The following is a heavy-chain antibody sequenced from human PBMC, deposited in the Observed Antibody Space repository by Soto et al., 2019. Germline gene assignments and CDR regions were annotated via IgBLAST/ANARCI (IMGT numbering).Heavy chain of an antibody. CDR3: AISAVAGSPFDT. J-gene: IGHJ5*02. V-gene: IGHV1-2*04. Sequence: ASVKVSCKASGYTLTGYYMHWVRQAPGQGLEWMGWINPNSGGTNYAQKFQGWVTMTRDTSISTAYMELSRLRSDDTAVYYCAISAVAGSPFDTWAQGTVVTVSS. CDR1: GYTLTGYY. D-gene: IGHD6-19*01. CDR2: INPNSGGT.